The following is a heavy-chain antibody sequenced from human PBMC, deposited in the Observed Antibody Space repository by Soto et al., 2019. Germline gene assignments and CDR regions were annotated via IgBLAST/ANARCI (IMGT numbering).Heavy chain of an antibody. CDR2: INHSGST. CDR3: ARAATLSIAVAGTRTYYFDY. J-gene: IGHJ4*02. V-gene: IGHV4-34*01. D-gene: IGHD6-19*01. Sequence: SETLSLTCAVYGGSFSGYYWIWIRQPPGKGLEWIGEINHSGSTNYNPSLKSRVTISVDTSKNQFSLKLSSVTAADTAVYYCARAATLSIAVAGTRTYYFDYWGQGTLVTVSS. CDR1: GGSFSGYY.